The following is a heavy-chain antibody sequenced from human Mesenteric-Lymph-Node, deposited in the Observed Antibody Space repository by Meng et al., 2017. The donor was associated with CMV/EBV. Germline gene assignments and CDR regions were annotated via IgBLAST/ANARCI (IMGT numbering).Heavy chain of an antibody. J-gene: IGHJ6*02. CDR2: ISYDGSNK. D-gene: IGHD6-6*01. CDR1: GFTFSSYA. CDR3: ARSLRDYSTSSNYYYYGMDV. V-gene: IGHV3-30*04. Sequence: GGSLRLSCVASGFTFSSYAMHWVRQAPGKGLEWVTAISYDGSNKYYADSVRGRFTVSRDNFKNTLYLQMNSLRPEDTAVYYCARSLRDYSTSSNYYYYGMDVWGQGTTVTVSS.